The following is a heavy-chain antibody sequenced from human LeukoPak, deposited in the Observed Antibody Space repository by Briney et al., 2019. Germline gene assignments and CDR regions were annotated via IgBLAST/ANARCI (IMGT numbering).Heavy chain of an antibody. D-gene: IGHD3-16*01. Sequence: QVQLQESGPGLVKPSETLSLTCTVSDFSISSDYYWGWIRQPPGKGLEWIGSIYYSGNTYYNPSLKSRVTISVDTSKNQFSLKLSSVTAADTAVYYCARVPPYPAASGFDPWGQGTLVTVSS. J-gene: IGHJ5*02. V-gene: IGHV4-38-2*02. CDR2: IYYSGNT. CDR1: DFSISSDYY. CDR3: ARVPPYPAASGFDP.